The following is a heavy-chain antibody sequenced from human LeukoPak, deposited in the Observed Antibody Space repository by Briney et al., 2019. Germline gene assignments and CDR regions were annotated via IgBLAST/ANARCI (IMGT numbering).Heavy chain of an antibody. CDR1: GFTFSSYN. CDR3: ANQGSGSYRN. CDR2: ISSSSSYI. J-gene: IGHJ4*02. Sequence: GGSLRLSCAASGFTFSSYNMNWVRQAPGKGLEWVSSISSSSSYIYYADSVRGRFTISRDNAKNSLYLQMSSLRAEDTAVYYCANQGSGSYRNWGQGTLVTVSS. V-gene: IGHV3-21*01. D-gene: IGHD1-26*01.